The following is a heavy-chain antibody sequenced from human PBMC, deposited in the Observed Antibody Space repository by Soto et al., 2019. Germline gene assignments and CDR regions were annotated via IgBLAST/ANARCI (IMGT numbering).Heavy chain of an antibody. CDR3: ARDHLYDSSGGHFDY. CDR2: IYHSGST. D-gene: IGHD3-22*01. Sequence: SETLSLTCSVSGGSISSGGYSWSWIRQPPGKGLEWIGYIYHSGSTYYNPSLKSRVTISVDRSKNQFSLKLSSVTAADTAVYYCARDHLYDSSGGHFDYWGQGTLVTVSS. J-gene: IGHJ4*02. V-gene: IGHV4-30-2*01. CDR1: GGSISSGGYS.